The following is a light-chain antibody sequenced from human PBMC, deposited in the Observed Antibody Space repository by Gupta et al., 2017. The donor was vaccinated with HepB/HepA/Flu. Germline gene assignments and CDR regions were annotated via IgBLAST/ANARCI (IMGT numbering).Light chain of an antibody. Sequence: EIVLTQSPATLSLSPGERATLSCRASQSVSNRLAWYQQKRGQAPRLLIYDASNRAAGIPARFSGSGSRTDFTLTISSREPEDFAVYYCHQHANWSPITFGQGTRLEIK. CDR1: QSVSNR. V-gene: IGKV3-11*01. CDR3: HQHANWSPIT. J-gene: IGKJ5*01. CDR2: DAS.